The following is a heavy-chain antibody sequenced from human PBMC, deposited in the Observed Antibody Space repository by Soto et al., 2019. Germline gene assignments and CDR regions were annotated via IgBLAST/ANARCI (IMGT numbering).Heavy chain of an antibody. CDR1: GLDFSNYW. CDR3: ATSRSGAYLY. D-gene: IGHD3-16*01. Sequence: PGGSLRLSCVASGLDFSNYWMSWVRHVPGKGLQWVANIKQDGSAKYYVDAVRGRFAISRDNANDSLFLQMNSLRAEDTAVYYCATSRSGAYLYWGQGSLVTVSS. V-gene: IGHV3-7*05. CDR2: IKQDGSAK. J-gene: IGHJ4*02.